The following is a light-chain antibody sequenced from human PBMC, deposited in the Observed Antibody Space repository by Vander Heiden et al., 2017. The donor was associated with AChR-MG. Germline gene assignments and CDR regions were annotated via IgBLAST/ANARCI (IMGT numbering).Light chain of an antibody. CDR3: QVWDTDTGL. J-gene: IGLJ2*01. CDR2: WHL. CDR1: NIGTNV. Sequence: SYELTQPLSVSVPLGQQAKISCEGTNIGTNVVDWYHLKPGQAPLLGIYWHLNRPSGIPERFSGSTSGNTATLIIARAQGGDEAEYFCQVWDTDTGLFGGGTKLTVL. V-gene: IGLV3-9*01.